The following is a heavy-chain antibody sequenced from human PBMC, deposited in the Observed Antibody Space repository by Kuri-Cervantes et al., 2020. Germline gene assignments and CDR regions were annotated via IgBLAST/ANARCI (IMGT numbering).Heavy chain of an antibody. J-gene: IGHJ4*02. V-gene: IGHV3-74*01. D-gene: IGHD3-16*01. CDR2: INSDGSST. Sequence: GGSLRLSCAASGLNFNYAWMSWVRQAPGKGLVWVSRINSDGSSTSYADSVKGRFTISRDNAKNTLYLQMNSLRAEDTAVYYCARDVARLHLAMNYWGQGTLVTVSS. CDR1: GLNFNYAW. CDR3: ARDVARLHLAMNY.